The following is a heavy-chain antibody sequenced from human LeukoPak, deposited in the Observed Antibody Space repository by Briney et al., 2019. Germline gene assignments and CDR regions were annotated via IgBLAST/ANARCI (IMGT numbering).Heavy chain of an antibody. J-gene: IGHJ1*01. V-gene: IGHV1-69*13. Sequence: ASVKVSCKASGYTFTSYAISWVRQAPGQGLEWMGGIIPIFGTANYAQKFQGRVTITADESTSTAYMELSSLRSEDTAVYYCASAPDCSGGSCYSGYFQHWGQGTLVTVSS. D-gene: IGHD2-15*01. CDR1: GYTFTSYA. CDR3: ASAPDCSGGSCYSGYFQH. CDR2: IIPIFGTA.